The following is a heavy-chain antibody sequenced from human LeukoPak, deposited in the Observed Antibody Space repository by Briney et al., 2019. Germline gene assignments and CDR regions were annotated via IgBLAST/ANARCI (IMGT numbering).Heavy chain of an antibody. CDR2: ISSSSSYI. D-gene: IGHD3-3*01. CDR1: GFTFSSYS. Sequence: PGGSLRLSCAASGFTFSSYSMNWVRQAPGKGLEWVSSISSSSSYIYYADSVKGRFTISRDNAKNSLYLQMNSLRAEDTAVYYCASGVAYDFWSGYYVDDYWGQGTLVTVSS. J-gene: IGHJ4*02. V-gene: IGHV3-21*01. CDR3: ASGVAYDFWSGYYVDDY.